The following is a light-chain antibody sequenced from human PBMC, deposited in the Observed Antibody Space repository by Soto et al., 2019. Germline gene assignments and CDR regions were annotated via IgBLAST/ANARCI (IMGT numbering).Light chain of an antibody. CDR2: DAS. J-gene: IGKJ1*01. V-gene: IGKV1-5*01. Sequence: DIQMTQSPSTLSASVGDRVTITCRASQSISSWLAWYQQKPGKAPKLLIYDASSLESGVPSRFSGSGSGTEFTLTISSLQPDDFATYYCQQYNIDSWTFGQGTKVDI. CDR1: QSISSW. CDR3: QQYNIDSWT.